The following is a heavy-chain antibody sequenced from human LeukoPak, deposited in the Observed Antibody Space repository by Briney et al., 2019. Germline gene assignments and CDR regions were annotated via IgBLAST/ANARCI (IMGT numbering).Heavy chain of an antibody. V-gene: IGHV1-18*01. D-gene: IGHD5-18*01. CDR1: GYTFTSYG. CDR3: ARAERATAMVNYFDY. J-gene: IGHJ4*02. CDR2: ISAYNGNT. Sequence: ASVKVSCKASGYTFTSYGISWVRQAPGQGLEWMGCISAYNGNTNYAQKLQGRVTMTTETSTSTAYMELRSLRSDDTAVYYCARAERATAMVNYFDYWGQGNLVTVSS.